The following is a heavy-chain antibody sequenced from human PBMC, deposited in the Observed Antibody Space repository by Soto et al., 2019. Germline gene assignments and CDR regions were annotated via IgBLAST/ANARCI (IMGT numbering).Heavy chain of an antibody. CDR3: ARGARGYCSGGSCYGFDP. CDR2: INHSGST. CDR1: GGSFSGYY. V-gene: IGHV4-34*01. Sequence: QVQLQQWGAGLLKPSETLSLTCAVYGGSFSGYYWSWIRQPPGKGLEWIGEINHSGSTNYNPSLKSRATISVDTSKNQFSLKLSSVPAADTAVYYCARGARGYCSGGSCYGFDPWGQGTLVTVSS. J-gene: IGHJ5*02. D-gene: IGHD2-15*01.